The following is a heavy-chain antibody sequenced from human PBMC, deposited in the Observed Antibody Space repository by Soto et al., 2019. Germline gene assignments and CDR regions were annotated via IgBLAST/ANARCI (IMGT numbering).Heavy chain of an antibody. CDR1: GFTFSSYS. D-gene: IGHD3-3*01. CDR2: ISSSSSYI. Sequence: PGGSLRLSCAASGFTFSSYSMNWVRQAPGKGLEWVSSISSSSSYIYYADSVKGRFTISRDNAKNSLYLQMNSLRAEDTAVYYCARDPGPHYDPYYFDYWGQGTLVTVSS. V-gene: IGHV3-21*01. J-gene: IGHJ4*02. CDR3: ARDPGPHYDPYYFDY.